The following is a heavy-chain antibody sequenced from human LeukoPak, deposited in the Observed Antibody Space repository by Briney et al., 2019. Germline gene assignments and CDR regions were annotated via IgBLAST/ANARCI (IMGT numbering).Heavy chain of an antibody. J-gene: IGHJ4*02. CDR1: GGSISSTNFY. CDR3: AGRRSCTSCYVTFDY. V-gene: IGHV4-39*07. D-gene: IGHD2-2*01. Sequence: PWETLSLTCTVSGGSISSTNFYWGWIRQPPGKGLEWIGSLYYSGSTYFNPSLKSRVTMSVDTSQNQYSLKLSSVTAADTAVYYCAGRRSCTSCYVTFDYWGQGTLVTVSS. CDR2: LYYSGST.